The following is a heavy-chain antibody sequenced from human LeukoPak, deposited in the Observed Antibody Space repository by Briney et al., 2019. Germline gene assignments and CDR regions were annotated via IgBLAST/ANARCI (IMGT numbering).Heavy chain of an antibody. Sequence: SETLSLTCTVSGGSISSYYWSWIRQPPGKGLEWIGYIYYSGSTNYNPSLKSRVTISVDTSKNRFSLKLSSVTAADTAVYYCARDTRAYYYGMDVWGQGTTVTVSS. CDR1: GGSISSYY. J-gene: IGHJ6*02. V-gene: IGHV4-59*01. CDR2: IYYSGST. CDR3: ARDTRAYYYGMDV.